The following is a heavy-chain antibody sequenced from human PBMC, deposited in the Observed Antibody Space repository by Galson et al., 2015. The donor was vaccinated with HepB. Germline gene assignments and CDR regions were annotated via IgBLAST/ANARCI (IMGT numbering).Heavy chain of an antibody. CDR2: ISGSGGST. CDR1: GFTFSSYA. J-gene: IGHJ4*02. CDR3: AKGVGVPAALSYFDY. V-gene: IGHV3-23*01. D-gene: IGHD2-2*01. Sequence: CAASGFTFSSYAMSWVRQAPGKGLEWVSAISGSGGSTYYADSVKGRFTISRDNSKNTLYLQMNSLRAEDTAVYYCAKGVGVPAALSYFDYWGQGTLVTVSS.